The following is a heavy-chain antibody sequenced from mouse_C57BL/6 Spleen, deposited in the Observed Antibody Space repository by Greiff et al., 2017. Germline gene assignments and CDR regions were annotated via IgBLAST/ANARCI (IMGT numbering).Heavy chain of an antibody. CDR1: GYTFTSYW. V-gene: IGHV1-53*01. J-gene: IGHJ4*01. D-gene: IGHD2-5*01. Sequence: QVQLQQPGPELVKPGASVKLSCKASGYTFTSYWMHWVKQRPGQGLEWIGHINPSTGGTNYNEKFKSKAPLPVDKSSSTAYMQLSSLPSEDSSVYYCARWWSNYRHAMDYWGQGTSVTVSS. CDR3: ARWWSNYRHAMDY. CDR2: INPSTGGT.